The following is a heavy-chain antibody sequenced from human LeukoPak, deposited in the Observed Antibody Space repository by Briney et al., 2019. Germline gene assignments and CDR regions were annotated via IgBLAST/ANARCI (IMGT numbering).Heavy chain of an antibody. Sequence: GGSLRLSCAASGFTFSSYWMSWVRQAPGKGLEWVANIKQDGSEKYYVDSVKGRFTISRDNAKNSLYLQMNSLRAEDTAVYYCARDRDCSGGSCYSEYYYYYYGMDVWGQGTTVTVSS. CDR1: GFTFSSYW. J-gene: IGHJ6*02. CDR2: IKQDGSEK. CDR3: ARDRDCSGGSCYSEYYYYYYGMDV. D-gene: IGHD2-15*01. V-gene: IGHV3-7*01.